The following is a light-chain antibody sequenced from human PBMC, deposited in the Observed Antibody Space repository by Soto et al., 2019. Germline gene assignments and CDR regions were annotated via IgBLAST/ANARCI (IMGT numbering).Light chain of an antibody. CDR3: MQALQTPYT. CDR2: LGS. J-gene: IGKJ2*01. Sequence: DIVMTQSPLSLPVTPGEPASISCRSSQSLLHSNGYNYLDWYVQKPGQSPQPLIYLGSNRASGGPDRFSGSGSGTDFTLKISRVEAEDVGVYYCMQALQTPYTFGQGTKLEIK. V-gene: IGKV2-28*01. CDR1: QSLLHSNGYNY.